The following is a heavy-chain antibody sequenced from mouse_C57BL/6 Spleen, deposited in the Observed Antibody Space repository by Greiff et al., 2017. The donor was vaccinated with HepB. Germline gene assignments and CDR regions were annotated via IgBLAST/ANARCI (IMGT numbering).Heavy chain of an antibody. V-gene: IGHV5-16*01. CDR1: GFTFSDYY. J-gene: IGHJ2*01. Sequence: VQLKESEGGLVQPGSSIKLSCTASGFTFSDYYMAWVRQVPEKGLEWVANINYDGSSTYYLDSLKSRFIISRDNAKNILYLQMSSLKSEDTATYYCARDTRYYGSSLYFDYWGQGTTRTVSS. CDR2: INYDGSST. CDR3: ARDTRYYGSSLYFDY. D-gene: IGHD1-1*01.